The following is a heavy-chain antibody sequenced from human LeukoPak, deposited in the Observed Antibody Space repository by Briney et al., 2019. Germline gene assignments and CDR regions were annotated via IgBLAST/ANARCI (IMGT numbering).Heavy chain of an antibody. CDR2: ISSDGIST. D-gene: IGHD7-27*01. CDR1: GFTFSRYW. J-gene: IGHJ5*02. CDR3: AGETGAGFDP. Sequence: GGSLRLSCAASGFTFSRYWMHWVRQAPGKGLVWVARISSDGISTSYADSVKGRFTISRDNAKNTLYLQMNSLRAEDTAVYFCAGETGAGFDPWGQGTLVTVS. V-gene: IGHV3-74*01.